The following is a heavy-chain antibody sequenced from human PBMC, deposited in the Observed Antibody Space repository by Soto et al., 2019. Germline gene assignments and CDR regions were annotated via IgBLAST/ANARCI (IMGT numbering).Heavy chain of an antibody. D-gene: IGHD3-10*01. CDR3: ATVSYGSGSYRFDY. Sequence: EASVKVSCKVSGYTLTELSMHWVRQAPGKGLEWMGGFDPEDGETIYAQKFQGRVTMTEDTSTDTAYMELSSLRSEDTAVYYCATVSYGSGSYRFDYWGQGTLVTVSS. CDR1: GYTLTELS. J-gene: IGHJ4*02. CDR2: FDPEDGET. V-gene: IGHV1-24*01.